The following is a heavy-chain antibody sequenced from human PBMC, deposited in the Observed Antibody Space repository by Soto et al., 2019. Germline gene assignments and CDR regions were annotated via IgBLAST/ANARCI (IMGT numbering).Heavy chain of an antibody. D-gene: IGHD2-2*01. CDR2: VYSGGDI. CDR1: GFSVSSNY. Sequence: VQVVESGGGLVQPGGSLRLSCVASGFSVSSNYMRWLRQAPGKGLEWVSLVYSGGDIYYTESVKGRFTISRDSAKNTLCLQMDSLRVEDTVVYYCARDRHFDSTCYYGLWGQGTLVTVSA. J-gene: IGHJ4*02. CDR3: ARDRHFDSTCYYGL. V-gene: IGHV3-66*01.